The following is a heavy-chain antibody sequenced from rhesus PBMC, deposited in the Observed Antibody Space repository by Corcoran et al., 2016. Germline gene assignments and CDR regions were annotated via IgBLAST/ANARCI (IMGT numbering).Heavy chain of an antibody. CDR2: VDPEEGEA. J-gene: IGHJ4*01. Sequence: EVQLVQSGAEVKKPGASVKISCKASGYTFTDYYLHWVRQAPGKGLEWMGRVDPEEGEAIHEQKFQDRVTIPADTSTDTAYMELSSLRSEDTAVYYCATGSWNNLLNYWGQGVLVTVSS. CDR3: ATGSWNNLLNY. D-gene: IGHD1-20*01. V-gene: IGHV1-111*02. CDR1: GYTFTDYY.